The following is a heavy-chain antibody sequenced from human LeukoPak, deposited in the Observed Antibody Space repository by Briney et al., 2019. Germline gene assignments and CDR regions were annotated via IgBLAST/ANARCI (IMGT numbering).Heavy chain of an antibody. Sequence: PGGSLRLSCAASGFTFSSYSMNWVRQAPGKGLEWVSSISSSSSYIYYADSVKGRFTISRDNAKNSLYLQMISLRAEDTAVYYCARDRRYTGHAFDIWGQGTMVTVSS. D-gene: IGHD5-12*01. CDR1: GFTFSSYS. J-gene: IGHJ3*02. CDR3: ARDRRYTGHAFDI. CDR2: ISSSSSYI. V-gene: IGHV3-21*01.